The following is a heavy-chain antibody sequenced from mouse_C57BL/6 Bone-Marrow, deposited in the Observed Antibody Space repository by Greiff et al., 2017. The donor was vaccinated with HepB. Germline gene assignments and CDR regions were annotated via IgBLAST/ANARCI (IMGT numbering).Heavy chain of an antibody. CDR2: INPNNGGT. Sequence: EVKLQQSGPELVKPGASVKISCKASGYTFTDYYMNWVKQSHGKSLEWIGDINPNNGGTSYNQKFKGKATLTVDKSSSTAYMELRSLTSEDSAVYYCARRGTGNFDYWGQGTTLTVSS. D-gene: IGHD4-1*01. CDR3: ARRGTGNFDY. V-gene: IGHV1-26*01. J-gene: IGHJ2*01. CDR1: GYTFTDYY.